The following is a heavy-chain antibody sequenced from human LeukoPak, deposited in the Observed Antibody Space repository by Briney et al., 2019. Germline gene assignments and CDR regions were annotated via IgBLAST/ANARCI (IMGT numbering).Heavy chain of an antibody. J-gene: IGHJ5*01. D-gene: IGHD2/OR15-2a*01. Sequence: GGSLRLSCAASGFTFSRYWMSWVRQAPGKGPKWVAVIKTDGSETYYMDSVRGRFTISRDNAKSSLYLQMNSLRAEDTAMYYCARDPVTVPSGDWFDSWGQGTRVTVSS. CDR2: IKTDGSET. CDR3: ARDPVTVPSGDWFDS. V-gene: IGHV3-7*04. CDR1: GFTFSRYW.